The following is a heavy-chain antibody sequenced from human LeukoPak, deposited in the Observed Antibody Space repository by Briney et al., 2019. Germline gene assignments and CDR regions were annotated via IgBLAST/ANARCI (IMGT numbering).Heavy chain of an antibody. CDR1: GFTFDDYT. J-gene: IGHJ4*02. CDR2: ISWDGGST. D-gene: IGHD6-13*01. V-gene: IGHV3-43*01. Sequence: GGSLRLSCAASGFTFDDYTMHWVRQAPGKGLEWVSLISWDGGSTYYADSVKGRFTISRDNSKNSLYLQMNSLRTEDTALYYCAKDGGAIAAAFFDYWGQGTLVTVSS. CDR3: AKDGGAIAAAFFDY.